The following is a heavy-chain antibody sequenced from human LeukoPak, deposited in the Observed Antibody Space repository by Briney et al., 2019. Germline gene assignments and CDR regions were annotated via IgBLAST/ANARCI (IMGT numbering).Heavy chain of an antibody. V-gene: IGHV1-2*02. CDR2: INPYSGGT. D-gene: IGHD3-16*01. CDR1: GYSFTDYY. Sequence: ASVKVSCKTSGYSFTDYYMHWVRQAPGQGLEWMGWINPYSGGTSSAQKFQGRVTMTRDTSVSTVYMQVSWLTSDDTAIYYCARADRLHGGPYLIGPWGQGTLVTASS. J-gene: IGHJ5*02. CDR3: ARADRLHGGPYLIGP.